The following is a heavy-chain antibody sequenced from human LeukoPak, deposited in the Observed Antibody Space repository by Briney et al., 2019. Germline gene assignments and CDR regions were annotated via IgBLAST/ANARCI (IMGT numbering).Heavy chain of an antibody. V-gene: IGHV3-21*01. J-gene: IGHJ3*02. Sequence: PGGSLRLPLAASGFTFSSSSMNWVRQAPGQGLEWVSSISSSSSYIYYADSVKGRFTISRDNAKNSLYLQMNSLRAEDTAVYYCAESGLTDAFDIWGQGTMVTVSS. CDR3: AESGLTDAFDI. CDR1: GFTFSSSS. CDR2: ISSSSSYI.